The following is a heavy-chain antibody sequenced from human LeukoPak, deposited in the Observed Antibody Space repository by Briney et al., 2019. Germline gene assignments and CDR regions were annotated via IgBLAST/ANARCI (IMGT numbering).Heavy chain of an antibody. CDR2: INPSGGST. Sequence: ASVKVSCKASGYTFTSYYMHWVRQAPGQGLEWMGIINPSGGSTNYAQKFQGRVTITADKSTSTAYMELSSLRSEDTAVYYCARVDDFWSGYLDYWGQGTLVTVSS. D-gene: IGHD3-3*01. CDR3: ARVDDFWSGYLDY. J-gene: IGHJ4*02. V-gene: IGHV1-46*01. CDR1: GYTFTSYY.